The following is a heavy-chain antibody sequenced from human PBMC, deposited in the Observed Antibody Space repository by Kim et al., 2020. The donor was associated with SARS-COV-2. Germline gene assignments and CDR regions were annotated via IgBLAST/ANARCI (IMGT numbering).Heavy chain of an antibody. V-gene: IGHV3-43*02. D-gene: IGHD1-1*01. CDR3: AKGTRGYNYGGTFDY. J-gene: IGHJ4*02. CDR1: GFAFNHYT. CDR2: ISEDGGFT. Sequence: GGSLRLSCAASGFAFNHYTMNWVRQTPGKGLEWVSLISEDGGFTYYRDSVKGRFTISRDKSENSLYLQMNSLGPEDTALYYCAKGTRGYNYGGTFDYWGRGSLVSVSS.